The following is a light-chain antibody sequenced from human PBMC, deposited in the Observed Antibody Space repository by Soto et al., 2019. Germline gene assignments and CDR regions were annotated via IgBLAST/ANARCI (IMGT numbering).Light chain of an antibody. V-gene: IGKV3-15*01. CDR1: QSVSRN. Sequence: EIVMTQSPATLSVSPGERATLSCRASQSVSRNVAWYQQKPGQAPRLLIHDASTRATGISVRFSGSGSVTEFTLTISSLQSEDFAVYYCQQYNNWLWTFGQGTKVESK. CDR3: QQYNNWLWT. J-gene: IGKJ1*01. CDR2: DAS.